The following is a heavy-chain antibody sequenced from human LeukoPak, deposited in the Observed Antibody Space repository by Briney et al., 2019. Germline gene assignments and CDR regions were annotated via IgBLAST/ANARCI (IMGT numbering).Heavy chain of an antibody. CDR2: ISSSSSYI. Sequence: GGSLRLSCGASGFTFSSYSMNWVRQAPGKGLEWVSSISSSSSYIYYADSVKGRFTISRDNAKNSLYLQMNSLRAEDTAVYYCASPPIVGEGSDYWGQGTLVTVSS. D-gene: IGHD2/OR15-2a*01. CDR3: ASPPIVGEGSDY. CDR1: GFTFSSYS. V-gene: IGHV3-21*01. J-gene: IGHJ4*02.